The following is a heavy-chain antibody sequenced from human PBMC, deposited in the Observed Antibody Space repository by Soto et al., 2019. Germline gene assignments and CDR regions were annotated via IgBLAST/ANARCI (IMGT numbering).Heavy chain of an antibody. CDR1: GGSISSSSYY. Sequence: TSETLSLTCTVSGGSISSSSYYWGWIRQPPGKGLEWIGSIYYSGSTYYNPSLKSRVTISVDTSKNQFSLKLSSVTAADTAVYYCVVCQIRNYPSPYYYYMDIWGKGTTVTVSS. CDR3: VVCQIRNYPSPYYYYMDI. CDR2: IYYSGST. D-gene: IGHD3-10*01. V-gene: IGHV4-39*01. J-gene: IGHJ6*03.